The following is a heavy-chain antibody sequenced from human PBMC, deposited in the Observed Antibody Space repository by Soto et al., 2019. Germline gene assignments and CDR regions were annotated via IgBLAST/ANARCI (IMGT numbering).Heavy chain of an antibody. CDR1: GFTFSSYS. CDR2: ISSSSSYI. D-gene: IGHD3-3*01. V-gene: IGHV3-21*01. CDR3: ARASPGVTIFGVVIS. Sequence: GGSLRLFCAASGFTFSSYSMNWVRKAPGKGLEWVSSISSSSSYIYYADSVKGRFTISRDNAKNSLYLQMNSLRAEDTAVYYCARASPGVTIFGVVISWGQRTLVTVSS. J-gene: IGHJ4*02.